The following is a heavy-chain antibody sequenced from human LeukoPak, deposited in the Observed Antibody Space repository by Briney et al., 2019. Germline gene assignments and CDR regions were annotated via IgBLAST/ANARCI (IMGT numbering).Heavy chain of an antibody. Sequence: GGSLRLSCAASGFTFSSYAMSWVRQAPGKGLEWVAVISYDGSNKYYADSVKGRFTISRDNSKNTLYLQMNSLRAEDTAVYYCARGSLSDYWGQGTLVTVSS. CDR1: GFTFSSYA. CDR2: ISYDGSNK. V-gene: IGHV3-30-3*01. CDR3: ARGSLSDY. J-gene: IGHJ4*02.